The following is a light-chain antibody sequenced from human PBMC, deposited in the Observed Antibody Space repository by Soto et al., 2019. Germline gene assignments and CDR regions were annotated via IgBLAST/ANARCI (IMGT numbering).Light chain of an antibody. J-gene: IGKJ4*01. CDR1: QSVKNY. Sequence: EIVFTQSPATLSLSPGERATLSCSAIQSVKNYLAWYQQKPGQTPRLLIYDASNRAPGIPARFTGSGSGTDFTLTISSLEPEDFAVYYCQQRTKWEITFGGGSKV. V-gene: IGKV3-11*01. CDR3: QQRTKWEIT. CDR2: DAS.